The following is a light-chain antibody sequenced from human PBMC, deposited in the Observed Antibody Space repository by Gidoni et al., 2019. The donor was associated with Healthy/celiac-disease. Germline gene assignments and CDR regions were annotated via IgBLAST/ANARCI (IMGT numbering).Light chain of an antibody. Sequence: DIQMTQSPSTLSASVGDRVTITCRASQSISSWLAWYQQKPGKAPKLLIYDASSLESGVPPRISGGGSGTKYTTTTSSLQPDDFATYYCQQYNSYSSYTFGQGTKLEIK. CDR3: QQYNSYSSYT. CDR2: DAS. J-gene: IGKJ2*01. V-gene: IGKV1-5*01. CDR1: QSISSW.